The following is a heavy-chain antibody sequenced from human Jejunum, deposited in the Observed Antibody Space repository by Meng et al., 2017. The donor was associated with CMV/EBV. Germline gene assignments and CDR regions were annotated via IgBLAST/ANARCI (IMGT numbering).Heavy chain of an antibody. CDR2: VYYRGTT. D-gene: IGHD6-13*01. J-gene: IGHJ4*02. CDR1: SISRYY. CDR3: ARVPAELGSSSSWYYFDY. V-gene: IGHV4-59*01. Sequence: SISRYYCTWLRQPPGKGLDWIGYVYYRGTTTSNPSLKSRVTISVDTSTTPFSLKLSSVTAADTAVYYCARVPAELGSSSSWYYFDYWGQGTLVTVSS.